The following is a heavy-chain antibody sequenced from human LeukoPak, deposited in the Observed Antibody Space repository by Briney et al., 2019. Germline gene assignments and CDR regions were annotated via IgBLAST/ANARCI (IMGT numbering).Heavy chain of an antibody. Sequence: PSETLSLTCAVYGGSFSGYYWSWIRQPPGKGLEWIGEINHSGSTNYNPSLKSRVTISVDTSKNQFSLKLSSVTAADTAVYYCARDYYGSGSYSGGGFDPWGQGTPVTVSS. CDR1: GGSFSGYY. CDR3: ARDYYGSGSYSGGGFDP. D-gene: IGHD3-10*01. J-gene: IGHJ5*02. CDR2: INHSGST. V-gene: IGHV4-34*01.